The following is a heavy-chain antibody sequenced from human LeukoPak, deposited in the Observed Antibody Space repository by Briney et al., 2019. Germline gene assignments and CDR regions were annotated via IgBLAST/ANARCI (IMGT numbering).Heavy chain of an antibody. CDR3: ARELTYGGNKNLPPLYNWFDP. V-gene: IGHV1-18*01. CDR2: ISAYNGNT. Sequence: ASVKVSCKASGCTFTSYGISWVRQAPGQGLEWMGWISAYNGNTNYAQKLQGRVTMTTDTSTSTAYMELRSLRSDDTAVYYCARELTYGGNKNLPPLYNWFDPWGQGTLVTVSS. CDR1: GCTFTSYG. J-gene: IGHJ5*02. D-gene: IGHD4-23*01.